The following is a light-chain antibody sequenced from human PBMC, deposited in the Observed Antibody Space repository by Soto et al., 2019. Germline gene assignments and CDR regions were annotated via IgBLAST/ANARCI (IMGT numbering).Light chain of an antibody. CDR3: QQYNNWPLT. CDR2: AAS. J-gene: IGKJ4*01. V-gene: IGKV3-15*01. Sequence: DIVFTQSPCTLSLSPGARATLSCRASQSVSSSYLAWYQQKPGQAPRLLIYAASTRATGIPARFSGSGSGTEFTLSISSLQSEDFAVYYCQQYNNWPLTFGGGTKVDI. CDR1: QSVSSSY.